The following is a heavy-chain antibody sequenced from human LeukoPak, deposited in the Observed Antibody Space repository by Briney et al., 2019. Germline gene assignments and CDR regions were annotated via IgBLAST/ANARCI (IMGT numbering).Heavy chain of an antibody. V-gene: IGHV4-39*07. CDR1: GGSISSSSYY. CDR3: VRDKRSSSSLDY. J-gene: IGHJ4*02. CDR2: IYYSGST. D-gene: IGHD6-6*01. Sequence: PSETLSLTCNVSGGSISSSSYYWGWIRQPPGKGLEWIGSIYYSGSTYYNPSLKSRVTISVDTSKNQFSLRLISVTAADSALYYCVRDKRSSSSLDYWGQGTLVPVSS.